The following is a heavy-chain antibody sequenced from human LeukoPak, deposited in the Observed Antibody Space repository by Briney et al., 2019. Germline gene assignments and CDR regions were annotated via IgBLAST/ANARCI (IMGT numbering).Heavy chain of an antibody. J-gene: IGHJ4*02. CDR3: AKVRVSSYYDSSAYYYDGLDY. V-gene: IGHV3-23*01. CDR1: GFTFSSHA. D-gene: IGHD3-22*01. Sequence: AGGSLRLSCAASGFTFSSHAMSWVRRAPGEGLEWVSTISGGRGYIYYADSVKGRFTISRDNPKNTLYLQMNSLRAEDTAVYYCAKVRVSSYYDSSAYYYDGLDYWGQGTLVTVSS. CDR2: ISGGRGYI.